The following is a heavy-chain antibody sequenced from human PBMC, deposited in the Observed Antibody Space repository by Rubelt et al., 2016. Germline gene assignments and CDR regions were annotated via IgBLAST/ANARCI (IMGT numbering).Heavy chain of an antibody. CDR3: AKDVGYSYGFVGNGAFDV. D-gene: IGHD5-12*01. CDR2: ISGSGGNT. J-gene: IGHJ3*01. V-gene: IGHV3-23*01. Sequence: VRQAPGKGLEWVSVISGSGGNTDYADFVRGRFTISRDNSKKTLYLQMNSLRVEDTAEYYCAKDVGYSYGFVGNGAFDVWGQGAVVTVSA.